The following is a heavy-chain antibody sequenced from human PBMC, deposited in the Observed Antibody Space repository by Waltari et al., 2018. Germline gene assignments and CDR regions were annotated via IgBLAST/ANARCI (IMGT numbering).Heavy chain of an antibody. D-gene: IGHD1-26*01. V-gene: IGHV3-23*01. Sequence: EVQLLESGGGLVQPGGSLRLSCAASGYTFSSYALCWVRQAPGKGLEWVSAISGSGGSTDYADSVKGRFTISRDNSKNTLYLQMNSLRVEDTAVYYCAKLNSELSRGYFQHWGQGTLVTVSS. CDR3: AKLNSELSRGYFQH. J-gene: IGHJ1*01. CDR1: GYTFSSYA. CDR2: ISGSGGST.